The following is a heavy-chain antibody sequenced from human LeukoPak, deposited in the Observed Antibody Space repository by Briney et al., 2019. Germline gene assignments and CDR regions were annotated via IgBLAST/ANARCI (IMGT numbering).Heavy chain of an antibody. J-gene: IGHJ4*02. D-gene: IGHD6-13*01. CDR3: ARGSGRSSSWYHIYYFDY. CDR1: GGSISSSSYY. V-gene: IGHV4-39*01. Sequence: SETLSLTCTVSGGSISSSSYYWGRIRQPPGKGLEWIGSIYYSGSTYYNPSLKSRVTISVDTSKNQFSLKLSSVTAADTAVYYCARGSGRSSSWYHIYYFDYWGQGTLVTVSS. CDR2: IYYSGST.